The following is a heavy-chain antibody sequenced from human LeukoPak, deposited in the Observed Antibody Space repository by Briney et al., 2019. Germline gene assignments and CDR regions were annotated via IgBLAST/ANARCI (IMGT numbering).Heavy chain of an antibody. CDR2: INPNSGGT. D-gene: IGHD1-26*01. CDR3: ARDYPRYEWELRGAVGY. Sequence: ASVKVSCKASGYTFTGYYMHWVRQAPGQGLEWMGWINPNSGGTNYAQKFQGRVTMTRDTSISTAYMGLSRLRSDDTAVYYCARDYPRYEWELRGAVGYWGQGTLVTVSS. CDR1: GYTFTGYY. J-gene: IGHJ4*02. V-gene: IGHV1-2*02.